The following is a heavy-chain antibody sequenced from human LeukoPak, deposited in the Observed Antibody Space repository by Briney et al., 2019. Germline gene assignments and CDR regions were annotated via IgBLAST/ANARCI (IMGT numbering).Heavy chain of an antibody. CDR2: ISYDGSNK. Sequence: PGGSLRLSCAASGFTFSSYGMHWVRQAPGKGLEWVAVISYDGSNKYYADSVKGRFTISRDNSKNTLYLQMNSLRAEDTAVYYCARDNVREDGDYGYWGQGTLVTVSS. V-gene: IGHV3-30*03. CDR3: ARDNVREDGDYGY. J-gene: IGHJ4*02. CDR1: GFTFSSYG. D-gene: IGHD4-17*01.